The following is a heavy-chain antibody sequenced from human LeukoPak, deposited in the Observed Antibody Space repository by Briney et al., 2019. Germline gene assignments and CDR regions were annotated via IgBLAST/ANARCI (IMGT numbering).Heavy chain of an antibody. CDR3: ARDCSSSTCYLDH. CDR1: GGSFSGYY. J-gene: IGHJ4*02. V-gene: IGHV4-34*01. CDR2: INHSGST. D-gene: IGHD2-2*01. Sequence: SETLSLTCAVFGGSFSGYYWSWIRQPPGKGLEWIGEINHSGSTNYNPSLKSRFTISVDTSKKQFSLKLTSVTAADTAVYYCARDCSSSTCYLDHWGQGILVAVSS.